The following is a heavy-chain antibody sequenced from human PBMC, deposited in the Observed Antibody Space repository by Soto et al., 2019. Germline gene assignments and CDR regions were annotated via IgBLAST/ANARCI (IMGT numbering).Heavy chain of an antibody. CDR3: ARGVVPAATPYYYYYMDV. Sequence: QVQLVQSGAEVKKPGASVKVSCKASGCTFTSYGISWVRRAPGQGLEWMGWISAYNGNTNYAQKLQGRVTMTTDTSTSTAYMELRSLRSDDTAVYYCARGVVPAATPYYYYYMDVWGKGTTVTVSS. CDR2: ISAYNGNT. J-gene: IGHJ6*03. CDR1: GCTFTSYG. D-gene: IGHD2-2*01. V-gene: IGHV1-18*01.